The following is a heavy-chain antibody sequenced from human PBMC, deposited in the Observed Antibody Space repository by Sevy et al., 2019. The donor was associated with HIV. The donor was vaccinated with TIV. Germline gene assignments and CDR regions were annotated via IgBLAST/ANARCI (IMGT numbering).Heavy chain of an antibody. CDR1: GFTFSSYS. CDR3: ARSVGDCYNNWFDP. V-gene: IGHV3-21*01. Sequence: GGSLRLSCAASGFTFSSYSMNWIRQAPGKGLEWVSSISSSSSYIYYADSVKGQFTISRDNATNSLYLQMHSLRAEDTSVYYCARSVGDCYNNWFDPWGQGTLVTVSS. J-gene: IGHJ5*02. D-gene: IGHD2-21*01. CDR2: ISSSSSYI.